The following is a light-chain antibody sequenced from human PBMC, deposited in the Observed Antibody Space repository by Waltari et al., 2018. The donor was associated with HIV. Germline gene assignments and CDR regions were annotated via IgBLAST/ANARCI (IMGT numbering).Light chain of an antibody. CDR2: DNN. Sequence: QSVLTQPPSVSAAPGQKVTISCSRSTSHFGNDFISWYQHLPGAAPKPLIYDNNKRPSGMSDGFSGSKADTSATLAITGLQTGDEAHYYCGTWDTRLNGGVFGGGTKLTVL. J-gene: IGLJ3*02. CDR3: GTWDTRLNGGV. V-gene: IGLV1-51*01. CDR1: TSHFGNDF.